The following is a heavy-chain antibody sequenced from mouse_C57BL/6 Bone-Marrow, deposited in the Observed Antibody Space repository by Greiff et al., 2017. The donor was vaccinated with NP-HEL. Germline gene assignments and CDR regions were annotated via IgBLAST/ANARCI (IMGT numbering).Heavy chain of an antibody. CDR2: IDPEDGDT. Sequence: EVQLQQSGAELVRPGASVKLSCKASGFNIKDYYMHWVKQRPEQGLEWIGRIDPEDGDTEYDPKFKGKATMTADTTSNTAYLQRSSLTSEDAAVYYCTTSWNPGFAYWGQGTLVTVSA. CDR1: GFNIKDYY. V-gene: IGHV14-1*01. CDR3: TTSWNPGFAY. J-gene: IGHJ3*01.